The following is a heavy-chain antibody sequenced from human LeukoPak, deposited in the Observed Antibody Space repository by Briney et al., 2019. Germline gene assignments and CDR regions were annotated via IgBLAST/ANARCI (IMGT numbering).Heavy chain of an antibody. CDR1: GFTFSSYA. J-gene: IGHJ4*02. CDR2: ISGSGGST. Sequence: PGGSPRLSCAASGFTFSSYAMIWVRQAPGKGLEWVSAISGSGGSTYYADSVKGRFTISRDNSKNTLYLQMNSLRAEDTAVYYCAKDPPIAAAGSYFDYWGQGTLVTVSS. V-gene: IGHV3-23*01. D-gene: IGHD6-13*01. CDR3: AKDPPIAAAGSYFDY.